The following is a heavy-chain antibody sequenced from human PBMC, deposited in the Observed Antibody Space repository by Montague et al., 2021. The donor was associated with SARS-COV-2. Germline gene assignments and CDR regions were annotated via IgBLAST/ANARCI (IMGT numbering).Heavy chain of an antibody. CDR1: GGSISSSHW. CDR2: IYHSGST. D-gene: IGHD1-14*01. V-gene: IGHV4-4*02. CDR3: ATDDEPDRPADFDY. J-gene: IGHJ4*02. Sequence: SETLSLTCAVSGGSISSSHWWSWVRQPPGKGLEWIGEIYHSGSTNYNPSLKSRVTISIDKSKNQFSLKLSSVTAADTAIYYCATDDEPDRPADFDYWGRGILVTVSS.